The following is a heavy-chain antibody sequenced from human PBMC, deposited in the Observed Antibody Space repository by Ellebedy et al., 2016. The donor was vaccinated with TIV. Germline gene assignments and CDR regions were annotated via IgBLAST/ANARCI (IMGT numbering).Heavy chain of an antibody. J-gene: IGHJ5*02. CDR2: IRQEGDEI. Sequence: PGGSLRLSCAASGFNFRSYWMAWVRQAPGKGLEWVAKIRQEGDEINYVESVKGRLTISRDNAKNSLFLQMNSLRFEDTAVYYCARRASYGDYAVQVNPWFDPWGQGTLVTVSS. CDR1: GFNFRSYW. CDR3: ARRASYGDYAVQVNPWFDP. D-gene: IGHD4-17*01. V-gene: IGHV3-7*01.